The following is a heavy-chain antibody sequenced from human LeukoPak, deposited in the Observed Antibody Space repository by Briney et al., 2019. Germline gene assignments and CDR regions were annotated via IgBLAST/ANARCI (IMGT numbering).Heavy chain of an antibody. J-gene: IGHJ4*02. Sequence: NASETLSLACTVSGGSISSYYWSWIRQPPGKGLEWIGYIYYCGSTNYNPSLKSRVTISVDTSKNQFSLKLSSVTAADTAVYYCARDPRAAGHFDYWGQGTLVTVSS. V-gene: IGHV4-59*01. CDR1: GGSISSYY. CDR3: ARDPRAAGHFDY. CDR2: IYYCGST. D-gene: IGHD6-19*01.